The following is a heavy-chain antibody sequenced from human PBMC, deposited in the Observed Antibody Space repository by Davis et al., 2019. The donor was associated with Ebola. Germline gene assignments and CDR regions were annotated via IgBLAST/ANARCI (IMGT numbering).Heavy chain of an antibody. V-gene: IGHV3-11*04. J-gene: IGHJ5*02. CDR1: GFTFSAYH. Sequence: GESLKISCVGSGFTFSAYHMSWVRQAPGKGPEWVSAVSTSGTTTWYIDSVRGRFTISRDNAKNTLYLQMNSLRAEDTAVYYCARAAYSFGYDPWGQGILVTVSS. D-gene: IGHD5-18*01. CDR3: ARAAYSFGYDP. CDR2: VSTSGTTT.